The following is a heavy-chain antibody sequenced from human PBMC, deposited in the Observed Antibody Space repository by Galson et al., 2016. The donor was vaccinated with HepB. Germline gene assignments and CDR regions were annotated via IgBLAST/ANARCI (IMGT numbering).Heavy chain of an antibody. CDR3: SGGELARGFDP. D-gene: IGHD5-24*01. J-gene: IGHJ5*02. V-gene: IGHV4-4*02. Sequence: ETLSLTCAVSGGSINSNNWWNWVRQPPGKGLEWIGEIYQSGTTHYNSSLKSRVTISIDNSKNQFSLRMTSVTAADTAVYYCSGGELARGFDPWGQGSLVTVSS. CDR1: GGSINSNNW. CDR2: IYQSGTT.